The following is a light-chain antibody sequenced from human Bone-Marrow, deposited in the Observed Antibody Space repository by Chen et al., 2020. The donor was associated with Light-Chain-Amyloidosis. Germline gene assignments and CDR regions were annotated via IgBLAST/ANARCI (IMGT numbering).Light chain of an antibody. CDR3: AAWDGSLSGDV. V-gene: IGLV1-47*01. CDR2: RNN. Sequence: QSVLTQPPSASGTPGQRVTISCSGASSNAGINYVYWYQHFPGAAPNPLIRRNNHRPSGVPVRFSASWACTLAFLAPRRVRSEDTADYYRAAWDGSLSGDVFGPGTKLIV. J-gene: IGLJ1*01. CDR1: SSNAGINY.